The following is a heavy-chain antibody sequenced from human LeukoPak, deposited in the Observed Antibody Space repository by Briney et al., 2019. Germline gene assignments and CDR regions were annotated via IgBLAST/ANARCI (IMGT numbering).Heavy chain of an antibody. CDR2: VNHIGST. Sequence: SETLSLTCTDYGGSFSGYYWTWIRQPPGKGLEWIGDVNHIGSTNYNPSLKSRVSISVYTSKNQFSLRLSSVTAADTAVYYCARQGAWANSVDFWGQGTLVTVSS. D-gene: IGHD4-23*01. J-gene: IGHJ4*02. CDR1: GGSFSGYY. CDR3: ARQGAWANSVDF. V-gene: IGHV4-34*01.